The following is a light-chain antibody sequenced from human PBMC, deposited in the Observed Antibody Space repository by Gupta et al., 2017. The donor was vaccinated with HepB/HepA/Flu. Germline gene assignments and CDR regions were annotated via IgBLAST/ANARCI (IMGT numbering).Light chain of an antibody. Sequence: DIQMTQSPSSLSASVGDRVIITCRASQDISNYVAWYQQKPGKVPKLLIYDGSTLQSGVPSRFSGSGSGTDFTLTISSLQPVDVATYYCQKYNSAPLTFVQGTKVEIK. CDR3: QKYNSAPLT. CDR1: QDISNY. J-gene: IGKJ1*01. CDR2: DGS. V-gene: IGKV1-27*01.